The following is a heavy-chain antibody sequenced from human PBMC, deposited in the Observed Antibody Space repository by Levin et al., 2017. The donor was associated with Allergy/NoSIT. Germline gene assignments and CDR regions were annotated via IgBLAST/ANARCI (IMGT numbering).Heavy chain of an antibody. CDR3: AKAMEASSLFDS. CDR1: GFTFDDYA. D-gene: IGHD6-6*01. V-gene: IGHV3-43D*03. CDR2: VSWDGGST. J-gene: IGHJ4*02. Sequence: GGSLRLSCVASGFTFDDYAMHWVRQAPGKGLEWVSLVSWDGGSTYYADSVKGRFSISRDNTKNSLYLHMNSLRPEDTALYYCAKAMEASSLFDSWGQGTLVTVSS.